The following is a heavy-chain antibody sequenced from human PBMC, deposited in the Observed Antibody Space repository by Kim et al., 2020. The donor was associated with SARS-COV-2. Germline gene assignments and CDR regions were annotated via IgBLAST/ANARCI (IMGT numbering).Heavy chain of an antibody. D-gene: IGHD1-26*01. V-gene: IGHV3-30*04. CDR3: ARSYSGSYKAAVDP. Sequence: GGSLRFSCVASTFTFTNYAMNWVRQAPGKGLQWVAVISYDGSNKYYADSVKGRFTISRDNSKNTLYLQMNSLRTEDTAIYYCARSYSGSYKAAVDPWGQGTLVTVSS. CDR1: TFTFTNYA. J-gene: IGHJ5*02. CDR2: ISYDGSNK.